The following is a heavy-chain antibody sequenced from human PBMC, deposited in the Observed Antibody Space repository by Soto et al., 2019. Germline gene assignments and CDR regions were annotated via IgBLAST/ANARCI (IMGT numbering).Heavy chain of an antibody. CDR1: GYTFSNYG. D-gene: IGHD2-2*01. Sequence: QVQLVQSGGEVKRPGASVKVSCKTSGYTFSNYGITWVRQAPGQHLEWLGCIRLYSDGTNYAQKFQGRVSMTTDTSTTTAYMELRSLAYDETAVYYCARVVPGAVAWFGPGGKVTLV. J-gene: IGHJ5*02. V-gene: IGHV1-18*01. CDR3: ARVVPGAVAWFGP. CDR2: IRLYSDGT.